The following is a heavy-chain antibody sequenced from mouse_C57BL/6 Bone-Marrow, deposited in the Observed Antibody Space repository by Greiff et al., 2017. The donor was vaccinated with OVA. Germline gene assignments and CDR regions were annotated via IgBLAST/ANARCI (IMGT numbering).Heavy chain of an antibody. Sequence: VQLQQPGAELVRPGTSVKLSCTASGYTFTSYWMHWVKQRPGQGLEWIGVIDPSDSYTNYTHKFKGKATLTVDTSSSTAYMQLSSLTSEDSAVYYSARWARYSSSPYWYFDDWGTGTTVTVSS. CDR2: IDPSDSYT. CDR1: GYTFTSYW. V-gene: IGHV1-59*01. D-gene: IGHD1-1*01. CDR3: ARWARYSSSPYWYFDD. J-gene: IGHJ1*03.